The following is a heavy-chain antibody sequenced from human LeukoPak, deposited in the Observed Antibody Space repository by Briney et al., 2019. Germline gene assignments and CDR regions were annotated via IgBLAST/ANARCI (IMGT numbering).Heavy chain of an antibody. Sequence: PGVSLRLSCAASGFTVSSNYMSWVRQDPGKGLEWVSVIYSGGSTYYADSVKGRFTISRDNSKNTLYLQMNSLRAEDTAVYYCARVGGYMVRGVILWGQGTLVTVSS. J-gene: IGHJ4*02. V-gene: IGHV3-53*01. CDR1: GFTVSSNY. CDR3: ARVGGYMVRGVIL. D-gene: IGHD3-10*01. CDR2: IYSGGST.